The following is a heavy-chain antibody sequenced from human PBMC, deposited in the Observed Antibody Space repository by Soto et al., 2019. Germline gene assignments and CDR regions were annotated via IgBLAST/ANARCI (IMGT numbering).Heavy chain of an antibody. J-gene: IGHJ4*02. D-gene: IGHD2-15*01. CDR2: IGTYNGNT. CDR3: ARDLNRLFEEDFRGIPAY. V-gene: IGHV1-18*01. CDR1: GYTLTSYG. Sequence: ASVRVSCKTSGYTLTSYGISWVRQAPGQGLEWMGWIGTYNGNTNYAQKLQGRVTLTTDTSTSTAYMELRSLRSDDTAVYYCARDLNRLFEEDFRGIPAYWGQGTLVTVSS.